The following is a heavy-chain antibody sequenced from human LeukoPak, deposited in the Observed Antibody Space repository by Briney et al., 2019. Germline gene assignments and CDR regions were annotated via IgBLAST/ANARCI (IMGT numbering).Heavy chain of an antibody. CDR3: ARDKVASYYYCGMDV. CDR2: ISDDGREK. V-gene: IGHV3-30*04. CDR1: GFTFSSYA. J-gene: IGHJ6*02. Sequence: PGRSLRLSCAASGFTFSSYAMHWVRQSPGKGLEWVAVISDDGREKYYADSVKGRFTISRDNSKKTLYVQMNSLRTEDTALYYCARDKVASYYYCGMDVWGQGTTVSVSS. D-gene: IGHD2-15*01.